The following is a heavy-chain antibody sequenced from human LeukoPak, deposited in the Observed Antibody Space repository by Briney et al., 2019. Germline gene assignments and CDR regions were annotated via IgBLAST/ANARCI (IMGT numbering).Heavy chain of an antibody. Sequence: SETLSLTCTVSGGSISSYYWSWIRQPPVKGLEWIGYIYYSGSTNYNPSLKSRVTISVDTSKNQFPLKLSSMTAADTAVYYCASSKGYYDFWSGPLYFDYWGQGTLVTVSS. CDR1: GGSISSYY. CDR2: IYYSGST. CDR3: ASSKGYYDFWSGPLYFDY. V-gene: IGHV4-59*01. J-gene: IGHJ4*02. D-gene: IGHD3-3*01.